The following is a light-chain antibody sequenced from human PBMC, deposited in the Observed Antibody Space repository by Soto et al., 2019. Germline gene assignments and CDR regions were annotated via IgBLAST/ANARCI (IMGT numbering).Light chain of an antibody. V-gene: IGLV2-8*01. J-gene: IGLJ3*02. CDR2: DVN. Sequence: QSALTQPPSASGSPGQSVTISCTGTSSDVGAYNYVSWYQHYPGKAPKLMIYDVNRRPSGVPDRFSGSNSGKTASPTVSGLQPEEEADYHCTSYAGSNIWVFGGGTKLTVL. CDR3: TSYAGSNIWV. CDR1: SSDVGAYNY.